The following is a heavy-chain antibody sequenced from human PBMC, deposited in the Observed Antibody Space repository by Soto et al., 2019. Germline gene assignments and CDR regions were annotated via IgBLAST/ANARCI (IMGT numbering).Heavy chain of an antibody. CDR2: INAGNT. CDR1: GYTFTNYD. CDR3: ATLAARGTFDY. Sequence: GASVKVSCKASGYTFTNYDIHWVRQAPGQRLEWMGGINAGNTKYSHNFQGHVTISADKSISTAYLQWSSLKASDTAMYYCATLAARGTFDYWGQGTLVTVSS. D-gene: IGHD6-6*01. V-gene: IGHV1-3*01. J-gene: IGHJ4*02.